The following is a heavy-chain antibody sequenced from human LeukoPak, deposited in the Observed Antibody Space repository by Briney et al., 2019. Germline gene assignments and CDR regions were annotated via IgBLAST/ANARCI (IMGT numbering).Heavy chain of an antibody. V-gene: IGHV3-7*01. D-gene: IGHD3-16*01. CDR1: GFTLSNSW. J-gene: IGHJ5*02. CDR3: ARDFSSDCYAYDQ. Sequence: GGSLTLFCAASGFTLSNSWMSWVRQAPGKGLEWVANIKEDGSEKKYVDSVKGRFTISRDNAKNSVYLQMNSLRGEDTAVYYCARDFSSDCYAYDQWGQGTLVTVSS. CDR2: IKEDGSEK.